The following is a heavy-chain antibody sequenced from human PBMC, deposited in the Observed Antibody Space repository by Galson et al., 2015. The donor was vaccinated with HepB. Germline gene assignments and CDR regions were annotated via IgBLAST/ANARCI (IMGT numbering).Heavy chain of an antibody. D-gene: IGHD3-10*01. CDR1: GFTFSSFA. J-gene: IGHJ6*02. V-gene: IGHV3-30*04. CDR2: ISYDGSNK. CDR3: AGEHSMVRSRYYYYYGMDV. Sequence: SLRLSCAASGFTFSSFAIHWVRQAPGKGLEWVAVISYDGSNKYYADSVKGRFTISRDNSKNTLYLQMNSLRAEDTAVYYCAGEHSMVRSRYYYYYGMDVWGQGTMVTVSS.